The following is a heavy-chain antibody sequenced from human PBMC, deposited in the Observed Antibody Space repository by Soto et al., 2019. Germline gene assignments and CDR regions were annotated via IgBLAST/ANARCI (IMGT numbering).Heavy chain of an antibody. CDR2: IIPIFGTA. CDR1: GGTFSSYA. CDR3: VSPGVGTLKAFDY. V-gene: IGHV1-69*06. Sequence: QVQLVQSGAEVKKPGSSVKVSCKASGGTFSSYAISWVRQAPGQGLEWMGGIIPIFGTANYAQKFQGRVTSTADKSTSTASMELSSLRSEDTAVYYCVSPGVGTLKAFDYWGQGTLVTVSS. J-gene: IGHJ4*02. D-gene: IGHD3-3*01.